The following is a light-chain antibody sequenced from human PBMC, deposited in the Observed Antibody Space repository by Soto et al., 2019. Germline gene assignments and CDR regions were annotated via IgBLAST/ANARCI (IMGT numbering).Light chain of an antibody. V-gene: IGLV1-40*01. J-gene: IGLJ1*01. Sequence: SVLTQPPSVSGAPGHRVTISCTGSSCNIGPTYDVHWYQQLPGTAPKLLIYANTNRPSGVPDRFSGSKSGTSASLAITGLQAEDEADYYCQSYDSSLSGYVFGTGTKVTVL. CDR2: ANT. CDR3: QSYDSSLSGYV. CDR1: SCNIGPTYD.